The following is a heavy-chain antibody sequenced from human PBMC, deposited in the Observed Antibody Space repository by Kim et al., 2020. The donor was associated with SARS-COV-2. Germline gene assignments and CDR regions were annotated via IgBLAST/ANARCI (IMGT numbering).Heavy chain of an antibody. CDR1: GFTFSSYE. Sequence: GGSLRLSCAASGFTFSSYEMNWVRQAPGKGLEWVSYISSSGSTIYYADSVKGRFTISRDNAKNSLYLQMNSLRAEDTAVYYCARDNRGYSYDYWGQGTLVTVSS. D-gene: IGHD5-18*01. CDR3: ARDNRGYSYDY. CDR2: ISSSGSTI. J-gene: IGHJ4*02. V-gene: IGHV3-48*03.